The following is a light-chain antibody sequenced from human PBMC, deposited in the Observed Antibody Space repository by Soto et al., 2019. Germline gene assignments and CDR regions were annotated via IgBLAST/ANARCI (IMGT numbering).Light chain of an antibody. J-gene: IGKJ2*01. CDR3: QQYNNWPPGYT. CDR1: PGISNN. Sequence: EIVMTQSPATLSVSPGERATLSCRASPGISNNLAWYQQKLGQPPRLLIYAASTRATGIPARFSGSGFGTQFTLTISSLQSVDFAVYFCQQYNNWPPGYTFGQGTKLEIK. V-gene: IGKV3-15*01. CDR2: AAS.